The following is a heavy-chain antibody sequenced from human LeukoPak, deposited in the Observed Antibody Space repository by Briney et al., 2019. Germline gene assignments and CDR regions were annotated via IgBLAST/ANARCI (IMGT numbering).Heavy chain of an antibody. J-gene: IGHJ4*02. CDR2: ISGSGGST. V-gene: IGHV3-23*01. D-gene: IGHD3-22*01. CDR1: GFTFSSYA. CDR3: AKDMYSSGYMYYFDY. Sequence: AGSLTLSCAASGFTFSSYAMSWVRQAPGKGLEWVSAISGSGGSTYYADSVKGRFTISRDNSKNTLYLQMNSLRAEDTAVYYCAKDMYSSGYMYYFDYWGQGTLVTVSS.